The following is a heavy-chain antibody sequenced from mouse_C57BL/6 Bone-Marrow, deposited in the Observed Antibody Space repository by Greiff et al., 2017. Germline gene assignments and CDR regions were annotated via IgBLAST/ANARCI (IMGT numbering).Heavy chain of an antibody. J-gene: IGHJ4*01. CDR1: GYTFTSYW. CDR2: IDPSDSYT. D-gene: IGHD1-1*01. CDR3: AIYYGSSWDY. V-gene: IGHV1-69*01. Sequence: QVQLQQPGAELVMPGASVKLSCKASGYTFTSYWMHWVKQRPGQGLEWIGEIDPSDSYTNYNQKFKGKSTLTVDKSSSTAYMQLSSLTSEDSAVYYCAIYYGSSWDYWGQGTSVTVSS.